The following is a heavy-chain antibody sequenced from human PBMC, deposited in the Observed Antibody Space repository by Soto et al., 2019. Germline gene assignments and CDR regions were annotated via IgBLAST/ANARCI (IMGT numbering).Heavy chain of an antibody. CDR3: ARQINPNYGMDV. J-gene: IGHJ6*02. Sequence: SETLSLTCTVSGGSISSSSYYWGWIRQPPGKGLEWIGSIYYSGSTYYNPSLKSRVTISVDTSKNQFSLKLSSVTAADTAVYYCARQINPNYGMDVWGQGTTVTVSS. CDR2: IYYSGST. V-gene: IGHV4-39*01. CDR1: GGSISSSSYY. D-gene: IGHD3-16*01.